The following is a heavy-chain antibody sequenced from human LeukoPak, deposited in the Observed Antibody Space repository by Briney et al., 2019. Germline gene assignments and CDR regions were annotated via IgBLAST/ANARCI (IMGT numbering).Heavy chain of an antibody. V-gene: IGHV3-30*04. CDR1: EFTFISYT. J-gene: IGHJ4*02. D-gene: IGHD1-1*01. CDR3: AKDKVERYYFDY. Sequence: PGGSLRLSCAASEFTFISYTVHWVRRAPGKGLEWGALISYDGSYKYYADSVKGRFTISRDNSKNTLYLQMNSLRAEDTAVYYCAKDKVERYYFDYWGQGTLVTVSS. CDR2: ISYDGSYK.